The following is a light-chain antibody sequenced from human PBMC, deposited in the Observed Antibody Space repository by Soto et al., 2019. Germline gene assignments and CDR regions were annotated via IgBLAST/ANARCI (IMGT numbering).Light chain of an antibody. CDR1: QSITSSY. Sequence: EIVLTQSPDTLSLSPGERSTLSFRSSQSITSSYLAWYQQKPGRAPRLLIYGASSRATGIPDRFSGSGSGTDFTLTISRLEPEDFAVYYCHRYSSSPPWTFGQGTKVDIK. CDR3: HRYSSSPPWT. J-gene: IGKJ1*01. CDR2: GAS. V-gene: IGKV3-20*01.